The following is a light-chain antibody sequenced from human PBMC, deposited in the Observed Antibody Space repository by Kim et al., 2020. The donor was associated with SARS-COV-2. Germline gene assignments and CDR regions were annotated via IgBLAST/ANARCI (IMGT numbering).Light chain of an antibody. CDR1: KLGDKY. Sequence: VAPGQTASITCSGDKLGDKYASWYQQKPGQSPGLVIYQDTKRPSGIPERFSGSNSGNTATLTISGTQAMDEADYYCQAWDSSTWVFGGGTQLTVL. V-gene: IGLV3-1*01. CDR2: QDT. CDR3: QAWDSSTWV. J-gene: IGLJ3*02.